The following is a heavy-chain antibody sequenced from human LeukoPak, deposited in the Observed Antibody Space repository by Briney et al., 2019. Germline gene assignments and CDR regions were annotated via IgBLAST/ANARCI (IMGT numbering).Heavy chain of an antibody. V-gene: IGHV4-34*01. CDR2: INHSGST. CDR3: ALPGYSSGWHYFDY. D-gene: IGHD6-19*01. CDR1: GGSFSGYY. Sequence: PSETLSLTCAVYGGSFSGYYWRWIRQPPGKGLEGIGEINHSGSTNYNPSLKSRVTISVDTSKNQFSLKLSSVTAADTAVYYCALPGYSSGWHYFDYWGQGTLVTVSS. J-gene: IGHJ4*02.